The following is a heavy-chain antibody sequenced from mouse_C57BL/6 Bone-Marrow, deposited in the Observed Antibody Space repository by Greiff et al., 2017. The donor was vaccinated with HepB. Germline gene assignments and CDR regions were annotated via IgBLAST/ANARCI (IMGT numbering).Heavy chain of an antibody. Sequence: EVKLQESGGGLVQPGGSMKLSCVASGFTFSNYWMNWVRQSPEKGLEWVAQIRLKSDNYATHYAESVKGRFIISRDDSKSSVYLQMNNLRAEDTGIYYCTRRLRHPFDYWGQGTTLTVSS. V-gene: IGHV6-3*01. CDR1: GFTFSNYW. J-gene: IGHJ2*01. CDR3: TRRLRHPFDY. CDR2: IRLKSDNYAT. D-gene: IGHD2-4*01.